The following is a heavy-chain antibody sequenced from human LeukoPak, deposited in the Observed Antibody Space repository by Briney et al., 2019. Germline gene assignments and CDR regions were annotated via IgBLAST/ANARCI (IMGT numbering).Heavy chain of an antibody. CDR2: FDPEDSET. CDR3: ATASYYYYYMDV. J-gene: IGHJ6*03. Sequence: ASVKVSCKVSGYTLTELSMHWVRQAPGKGLEWMGGFDPEDSETIYAQKFQGRVTMTEDTSTDTAYMELSSLRSEDTAVYYCATASYYYYYMDVWGKGTTVTVSS. CDR1: GYTLTELS. V-gene: IGHV1-24*01.